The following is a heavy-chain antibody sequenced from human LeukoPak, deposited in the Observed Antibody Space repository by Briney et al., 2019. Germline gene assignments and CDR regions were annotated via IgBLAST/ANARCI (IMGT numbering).Heavy chain of an antibody. CDR2: IRYDGSNK. J-gene: IGHJ4*02. CDR3: ARERRSGSYYYFDY. CDR1: GFTFSSYA. D-gene: IGHD3-10*01. V-gene: IGHV3-30*02. Sequence: GGSLRLSCAASGFTFSSYAMHWVRQAPGKGLEWVAFIRYDGSNKYYADSVKGRFTISRDNSKDTLYLQMNSLRAEDTAVYYCARERRSGSYYYFDYWGQGTLVTVSS.